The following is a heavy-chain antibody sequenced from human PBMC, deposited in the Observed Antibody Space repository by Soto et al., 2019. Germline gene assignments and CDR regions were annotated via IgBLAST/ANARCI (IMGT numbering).Heavy chain of an antibody. CDR3: ARSLGGSSYFSPDY. Sequence: QVHLVESGGGVVQPGGSLRLSCEASGFPFGGYGMHWVRQSPGEGLEWVAVLANDGSYQYYADSMKGRFTITRDNSKHPVYLQIDSQGAGDKAVYYCARSLGGSSYFSPDYWGQGTLVTVSS. J-gene: IGHJ4*02. D-gene: IGHD6-13*01. V-gene: IGHV3-30*03. CDR2: LANDGSYQ. CDR1: GFPFGGYG.